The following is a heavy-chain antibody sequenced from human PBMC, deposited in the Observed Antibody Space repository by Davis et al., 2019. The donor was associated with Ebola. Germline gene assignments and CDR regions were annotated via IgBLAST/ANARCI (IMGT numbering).Heavy chain of an antibody. V-gene: IGHV3-30*03. J-gene: IGHJ3*02. CDR2: ISYDGSNK. CDR3: AAADIVVVVDGTSYPHAFDT. Sequence: PGGSLRLSCAASGFTFSSYGMHWVRQAPGKGLEWVAVISYDGSNKYYADSVKGRFTISRDNAKNSLYLHMNSLRAEDTAVYYCAAADIVVVVDGTSYPHAFDTWGQWTVVTVSS. CDR1: GFTFSSYG. D-gene: IGHD2-15*01.